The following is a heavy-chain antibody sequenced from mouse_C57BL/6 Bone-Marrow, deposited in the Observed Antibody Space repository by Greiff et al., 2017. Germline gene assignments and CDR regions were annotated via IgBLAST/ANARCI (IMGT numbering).Heavy chain of an antibody. D-gene: IGHD1-1*01. CDR2: IYPRSGNT. Sequence: VKLMESGAELARPGASVKLSCKASGYTFTSYGISWVKQRTGQGLEWIGEIYPRSGNTYYNEKFKGKATLTAAKSSSTAYMELRSLTSEDSAVYFCARAEIYYYAYWGQGTTLTVSS. V-gene: IGHV1-81*01. J-gene: IGHJ2*01. CDR1: GYTFTSYG. CDR3: ARAEIYYYAY.